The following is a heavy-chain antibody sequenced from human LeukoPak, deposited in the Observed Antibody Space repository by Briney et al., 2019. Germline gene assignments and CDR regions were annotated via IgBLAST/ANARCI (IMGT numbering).Heavy chain of an antibody. CDR3: TRAPLGYDWFDP. Sequence: ASVKVSCKASGYTFTGYYMHWVRQAPGQGLEWMGRINPNSGGTNYAQKFQGRVTMTKDTSISTGYMELSRLRSDDTAVYYCTRAPLGYDWFDPWGQGTLVTVSS. J-gene: IGHJ5*02. CDR1: GYTFTGYY. CDR2: INPNSGGT. V-gene: IGHV1-2*06. D-gene: IGHD1-1*01.